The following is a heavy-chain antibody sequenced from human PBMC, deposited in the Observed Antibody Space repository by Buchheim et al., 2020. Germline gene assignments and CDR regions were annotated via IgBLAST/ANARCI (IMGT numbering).Heavy chain of an antibody. CDR1: GYTFTSYD. J-gene: IGHJ5*02. V-gene: IGHV1-8*01. CDR3: AKSLRYRNYGWFDP. D-gene: IGHD4-11*01. CDR2: MNPNSGNT. Sequence: QVQLVQSGAEVKKPGASVKVSCKASGYTFTSYDIHWVRQATGQGLEWMGWMNPNSGNTDYAQKFQGRLTMTRNTSIITAYMELSSLRSEDTAVYYCAKSLRYRNYGWFDPWGQGTL.